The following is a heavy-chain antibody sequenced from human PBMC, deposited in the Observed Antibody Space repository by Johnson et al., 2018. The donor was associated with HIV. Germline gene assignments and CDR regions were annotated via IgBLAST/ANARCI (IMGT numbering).Heavy chain of an antibody. CDR3: ARGLGDSSGYTDAFDI. CDR1: GFTVSSNY. CDR2: IYSGGST. V-gene: IGHV3-66*01. Sequence: VQLVESGGGVVQPGRSLRLSCAASGFTVSSNYMSWVRQAPGKGLEWVSVIYSGGSTYYADSVKGRFTISRDNSKNTLYLQMNSLRAEDTAVYYCARGLGDSSGYTDAFDIWGQGTMVTVSS. J-gene: IGHJ3*02. D-gene: IGHD3-22*01.